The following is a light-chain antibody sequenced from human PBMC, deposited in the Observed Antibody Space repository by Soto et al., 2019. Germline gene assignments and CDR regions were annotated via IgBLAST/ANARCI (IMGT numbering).Light chain of an antibody. V-gene: IGKV3D-20*02. Sequence: EFVLTQSPGTLSLSPGERATLSCRASQSLTNSFIAWYQQRPGQAPRLLIYDTSSRASGIPDRFSGSGSGTDFTLTISSLQREDFATYYCQQSHITQYSFGQGTKV. CDR3: QQSHITQYS. CDR2: DTS. CDR1: QSLTNSF. J-gene: IGKJ2*03.